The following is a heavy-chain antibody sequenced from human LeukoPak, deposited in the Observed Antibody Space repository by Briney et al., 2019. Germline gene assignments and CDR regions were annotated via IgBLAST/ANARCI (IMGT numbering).Heavy chain of an antibody. Sequence: GGSLRLSCAASGFTFSRYWTSWVRQAPGKGLEWVANINQDGREKYDVDSVKGRFTISRDNAKNSLYLQMNSLRAEDTAVYYCATSGWGLRTPFDYWGQGTPVTVSS. CDR3: ATSGWGLRTPFDY. V-gene: IGHV3-7*02. CDR1: GFTFSRYW. J-gene: IGHJ4*02. D-gene: IGHD1-26*01. CDR2: INQDGREK.